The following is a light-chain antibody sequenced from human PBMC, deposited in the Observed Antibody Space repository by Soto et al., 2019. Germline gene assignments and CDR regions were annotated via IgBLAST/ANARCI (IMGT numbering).Light chain of an antibody. CDR2: AAS. CDR3: QQSYSTPLT. J-gene: IGKJ4*01. Sequence: DIQMTQSPSTLSGSVGDRVTITCRASQSISSYLNWYQQKPGKAPKLLIYAASSLQSGVPSRFSGSGSGTDFTLTSSSLQPEDFATYYCQQSYSTPLTFGGGTKVDIK. CDR1: QSISSY. V-gene: IGKV1-39*01.